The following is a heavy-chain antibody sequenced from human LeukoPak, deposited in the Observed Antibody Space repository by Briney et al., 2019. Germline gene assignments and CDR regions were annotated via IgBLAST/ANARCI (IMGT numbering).Heavy chain of an antibody. Sequence: ASVKVSCKASGYTFTAYHIHWVRQAPGQGLEWMGWINANSGGTNYAQSFQDRVTITKDTSIRTAYMELSRLTSDDTAVYYCAKGNESVWGSYRGSLDYWGQGTPVTVSS. V-gene: IGHV1-2*02. CDR3: AKGNESVWGSYRGSLDY. J-gene: IGHJ4*02. D-gene: IGHD3-16*01. CDR2: INANSGGT. CDR1: GYTFTAYH.